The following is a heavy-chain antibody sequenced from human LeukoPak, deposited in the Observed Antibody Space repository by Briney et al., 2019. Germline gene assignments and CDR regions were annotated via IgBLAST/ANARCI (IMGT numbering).Heavy chain of an antibody. V-gene: IGHV3-21*01. CDR3: ARDKDDFYDSSGYPDY. Sequence: MSGGSLRLSCAASGFTFSSYSMNWVRQAPGKGLEWVSSISSSSSYIYYADSVKGRFTISRDNAKNSLYLQMNSLRAEDTAVYYCARDKDDFYDSSGYPDYWGQGTLVTVSS. CDR2: ISSSSSYI. CDR1: GFTFSSYS. D-gene: IGHD3-22*01. J-gene: IGHJ4*02.